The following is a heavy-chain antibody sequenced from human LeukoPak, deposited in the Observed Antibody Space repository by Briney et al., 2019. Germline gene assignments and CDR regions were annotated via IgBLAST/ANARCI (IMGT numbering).Heavy chain of an antibody. CDR1: GFIFSDYT. CDR2: ISYDGTYK. J-gene: IGHJ4*02. D-gene: IGHD3-9*01. CDR3: ARDIATADDTFFDY. Sequence: GGSLRLSCAASGFIFSDYTMHWVRQAPGKGLEWVAVISYDGTYKFYADSVKGRFTISRDNAKNTLYLQMNSLRAEDTAVYYCARDIATADDTFFDYWGQGSLVTVSS. V-gene: IGHV3-30-3*01.